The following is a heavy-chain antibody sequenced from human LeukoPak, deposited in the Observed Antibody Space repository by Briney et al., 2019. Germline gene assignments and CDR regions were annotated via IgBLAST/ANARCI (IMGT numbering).Heavy chain of an antibody. CDR3: ARAFGQLKYYFDY. D-gene: IGHD3-10*01. V-gene: IGHV3-21*01. Sequence: GGSLRLSCAASGFTFSSYAMSWVRQAPGKGLEWVSSISSSSSYIYYADSVKGRFTISRDNAKNSLYLQMNSLRAEDTAVYYCARAFGQLKYYFDYWGQGTLVTVSS. CDR2: ISSSSSYI. CDR1: GFTFSSYA. J-gene: IGHJ4*02.